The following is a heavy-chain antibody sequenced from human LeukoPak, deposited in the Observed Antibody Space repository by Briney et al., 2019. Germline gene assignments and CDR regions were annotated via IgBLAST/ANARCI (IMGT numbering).Heavy chain of an antibody. CDR3: ARDAIAAFDY. J-gene: IGHJ4*02. Sequence: GGSLRLSCAASGFTFSSYGMHWVRQAPGKGLEWVAVISYDGSNKYYGDSVKGRFTISRDNSKNMLYLQMNSLRAEDTAVYYCARDAIAAFDYWGQGTLVTVSS. CDR2: ISYDGSNK. V-gene: IGHV3-30*03. CDR1: GFTFSSYG. D-gene: IGHD6-13*01.